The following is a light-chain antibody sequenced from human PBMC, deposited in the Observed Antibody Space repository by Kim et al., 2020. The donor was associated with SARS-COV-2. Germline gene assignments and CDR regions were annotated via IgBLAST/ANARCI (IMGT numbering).Light chain of an antibody. CDR3: MHGTHWPPGYT. J-gene: IGKJ2*01. Sequence: DVVMTQSPLYLPVTLGQPASISCRSSRTLLHTNGNTYLNWFHQRPGQSPRRLIYQVSNRDSGVPDRFSGSGSGTDFTLKISRVEAEDLGVYYCMHGTHWPPGYTFGQGTKLEI. CDR2: QVS. CDR1: RTLLHTNGNTY. V-gene: IGKV2-30*02.